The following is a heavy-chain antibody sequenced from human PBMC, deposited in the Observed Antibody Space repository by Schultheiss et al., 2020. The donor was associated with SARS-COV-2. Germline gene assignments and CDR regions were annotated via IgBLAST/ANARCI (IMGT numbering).Heavy chain of an antibody. Sequence: SETLSLTCTVSGGSISSYYWSWIRQPPGKGLEWIGYIYYSGSTYYNPSLKSRVTISVDTSKNQFSLKLSSVTAADTAVYYCARGGRRWLQRRTYTNAFDIWGQGTMVTVSS. D-gene: IGHD5-24*01. CDR2: IYYSGST. V-gene: IGHV4-59*12. CDR3: ARGGRRWLQRRTYTNAFDI. CDR1: GGSISSYY. J-gene: IGHJ3*02.